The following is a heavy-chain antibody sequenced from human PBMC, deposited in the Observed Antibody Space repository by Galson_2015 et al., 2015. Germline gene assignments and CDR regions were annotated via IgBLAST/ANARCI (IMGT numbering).Heavy chain of an antibody. CDR3: AREYSYEGGGYYGDYLDS. D-gene: IGHD3-22*01. J-gene: IGHJ4*02. V-gene: IGHV3-23*01. CDR2: ISGSGGST. Sequence: SLRLSCAASGFTFSSYAMSWVRQAPGKGLEWVSAISGSGGSTYYADSVKGRFTISRDNAKNTLYLQMNSLRAEDTAVYYCAREYSYEGGGYYGDYLDSGGQGTLAPVSS. CDR1: GFTFSSYA.